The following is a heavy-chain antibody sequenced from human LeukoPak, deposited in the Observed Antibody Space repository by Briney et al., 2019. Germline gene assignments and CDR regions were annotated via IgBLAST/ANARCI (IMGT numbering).Heavy chain of an antibody. D-gene: IGHD2/OR15-2a*01. Sequence: GGSLRLSCAASGFTFSTYWMHWVRQAPGKGLVWVSRIDYDGINTNYADSVKGRFSISRDNAKNILYLQMSSLRADDTAVYYCVRGDFQPTWGQGILVTVSS. J-gene: IGHJ5*02. CDR2: IDYDGINT. V-gene: IGHV3-74*01. CDR3: VRGDFQPT. CDR1: GFTFSTYW.